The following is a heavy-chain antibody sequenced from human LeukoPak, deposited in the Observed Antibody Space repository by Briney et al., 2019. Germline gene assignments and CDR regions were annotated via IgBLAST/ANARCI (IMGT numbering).Heavy chain of an antibody. V-gene: IGHV1-18*01. CDR1: GYTFTSYG. D-gene: IGHD3-10*01. Sequence: GASVKVSCKASGYTFTSYGISSVRQAPGQGLEWMGWISAYNGNTNYAQKLQGRVTMTTDTSTSTAYMELRSLRSDDTAVYYCARGPPMVRGVILNWFDPWGQGTLVTVSS. J-gene: IGHJ5*02. CDR3: ARGPPMVRGVILNWFDP. CDR2: ISAYNGNT.